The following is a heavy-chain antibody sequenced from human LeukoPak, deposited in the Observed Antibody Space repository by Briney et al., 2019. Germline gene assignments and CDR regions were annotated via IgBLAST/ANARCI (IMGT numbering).Heavy chain of an antibody. CDR2: IKQDGSEK. D-gene: IGHD4-17*01. Sequence: GGSLRLSCAASGFTFSTHWMIWLRQAPGKGLEWVANIKQDGSEKYYVDSVKGRFIISRDNAKNSLYLQMNSLRAEDTAVYYCAKVGDYGDYALDYWGQGTLVTVSS. CDR1: GFTFSTHW. CDR3: AKVGDYGDYALDY. V-gene: IGHV3-7*02. J-gene: IGHJ4*02.